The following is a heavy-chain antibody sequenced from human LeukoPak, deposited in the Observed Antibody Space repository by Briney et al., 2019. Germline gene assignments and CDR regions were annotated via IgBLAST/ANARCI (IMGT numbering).Heavy chain of an antibody. J-gene: IGHJ5*02. V-gene: IGHV1-46*01. Sequence: ASVKVSCKGSGYTFTSYYMHWVRQAPGQGLEWMGIINPSGGSTSYAQKFQGRVTMTRDTSTSTVYMELSSLRSEDTAVYYCARETLRFTRFDPWGQGTLVTVSS. D-gene: IGHD4-17*01. CDR1: GYTFTSYY. CDR2: INPSGGST. CDR3: ARETLRFTRFDP.